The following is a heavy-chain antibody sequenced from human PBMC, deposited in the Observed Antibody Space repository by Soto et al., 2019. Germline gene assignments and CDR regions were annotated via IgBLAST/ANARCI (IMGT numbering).Heavy chain of an antibody. CDR1: GFTFSNAW. CDR2: IKSKTDGGTT. D-gene: IGHD6-19*01. V-gene: IGHV3-15*01. J-gene: IGHJ2*01. Sequence: XGSLGLSCAASGFTFSNAWMSWVRQAPGEGLEWVGRIKSKTDGGTTDYAAPVKGRFTISRDDSKNTLYLQMNSLKTEDTAVYYCTTAQAVADSGTTYWYFDLWGRGTLVTVSS. CDR3: TTAQAVADSGTTYWYFDL.